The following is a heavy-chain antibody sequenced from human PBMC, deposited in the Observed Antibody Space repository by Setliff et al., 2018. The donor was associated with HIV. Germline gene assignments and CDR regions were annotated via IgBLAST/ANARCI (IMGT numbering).Heavy chain of an antibody. Sequence: GGSLRLSCAASGFTFSTYAMSWVRQAPGKGLEWVAAISGSGGGTYYSDSVKGRFTISRDNSKNTLYLQMNSLRVEDTAIYYCAKDPYSGTFTLYYFDYWGQGTLVTVSS. J-gene: IGHJ4*02. V-gene: IGHV3-23*01. CDR3: AKDPYSGTFTLYYFDY. D-gene: IGHD1-26*01. CDR1: GFTFSTYA. CDR2: ISGSGGGT.